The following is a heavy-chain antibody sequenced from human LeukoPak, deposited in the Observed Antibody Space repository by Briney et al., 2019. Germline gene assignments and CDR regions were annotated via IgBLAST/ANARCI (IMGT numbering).Heavy chain of an antibody. CDR1: GYIFTDYY. Sequence: SVRVSCKASGYIFTDYYIHWVRQAPGQGLEWMGGIIPIFGTANYAQKFQGRVTITADESTSTAYMELSSLRSEDTAVYYCASGGIAVAAGYYYYGMDVWGQGTTVTVSS. CDR2: IIPIFGTA. J-gene: IGHJ6*02. V-gene: IGHV1-69*13. D-gene: IGHD6-19*01. CDR3: ASGGIAVAAGYYYYGMDV.